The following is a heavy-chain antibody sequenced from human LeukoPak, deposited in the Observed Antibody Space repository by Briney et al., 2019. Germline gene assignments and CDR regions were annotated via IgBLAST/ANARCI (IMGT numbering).Heavy chain of an antibody. CDR2: INPNSGGT. D-gene: IGHD2-15*01. J-gene: IGHJ4*02. CDR3: ARNFLLLVAAKRDDRTADY. Sequence: ASVKVSCKASGYTFTVYYMHWGRQAPGQGLEWMGWINPNSGGTNYAQKFQGRVTMTRDTSISTAYMELSRLRSDDTAVYYCARNFLLLVAAKRDDRTADYWGQGTLVTVSS. V-gene: IGHV1-2*02. CDR1: GYTFTVYY.